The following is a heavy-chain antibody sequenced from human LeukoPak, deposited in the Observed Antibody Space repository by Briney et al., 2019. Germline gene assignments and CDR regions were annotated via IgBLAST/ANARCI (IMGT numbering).Heavy chain of an antibody. J-gene: IGHJ5*02. D-gene: IGHD6-6*01. V-gene: IGHV3-23*01. CDR1: GFTFSSYA. Sequence: GGSLRLSCAASGFTFSSYAMSWVGQAPGKGLEWFSAISGSGGSTYYADSVKGRFTISRDNSKNTLYLQMNSLRAEDTAVYYCAKTEYSSSFDWFDPWGQGTLVTVSS. CDR3: AKTEYSSSFDWFDP. CDR2: ISGSGGST.